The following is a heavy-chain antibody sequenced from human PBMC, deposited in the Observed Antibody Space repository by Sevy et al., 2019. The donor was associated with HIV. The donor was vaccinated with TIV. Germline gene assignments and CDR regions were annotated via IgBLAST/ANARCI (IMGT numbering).Heavy chain of an antibody. CDR1: GFTISAYA. J-gene: IGHJ4*02. D-gene: IGHD3-22*01. CDR3: ARGGYYYDNAAYYAFDS. Sequence: GGSLRLSCTTSGFTISAYAMHWVRQAPGKGLEWVAIIWSDGAYKYHGDSVKGRFTISRDNSKNTLYLQMNSLRVEDTAVYYCARGGYYYDNAAYYAFDSWGQGTLVTVSS. V-gene: IGHV3-33*01. CDR2: IWSDGAYK.